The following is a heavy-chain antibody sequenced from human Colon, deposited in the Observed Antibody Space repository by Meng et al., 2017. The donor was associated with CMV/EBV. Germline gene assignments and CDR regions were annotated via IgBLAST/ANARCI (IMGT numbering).Heavy chain of an antibody. J-gene: IGHJ4*02. CDR3: ASIRYFDWLLDDF. V-gene: IGHV4-39*01. D-gene: IGHD3-9*01. Sequence: SIYTRNSYGGWIHQPPGKGLEWIGNIYYSGSTHDNPSLKSRITMSVDTPKNQFSLKLSSVTAADTAVYYGASIRYFDWLLDDFWGQGTLVTVSS. CDR2: IYYSGST. CDR1: SIYTRNSY.